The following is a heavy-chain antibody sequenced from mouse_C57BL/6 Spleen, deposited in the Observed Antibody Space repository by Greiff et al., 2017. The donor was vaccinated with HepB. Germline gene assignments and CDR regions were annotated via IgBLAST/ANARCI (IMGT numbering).Heavy chain of an antibody. CDR1: GFTFSDYG. V-gene: IGHV5-17*01. CDR3: ARDYGSSDWGYFDY. D-gene: IGHD1-1*01. Sequence: EVMLVESGGGLVKPGGSLKLSCAASGFTFSDYGMHWVRQAPEKGLEWVAYISSGSSTIYYADTVKGRFTISRDNAKNTLFLQMTSLRSEDTAMYYCARDYGSSDWGYFDYWGQGTTLTVSS. J-gene: IGHJ2*01. CDR2: ISSGSSTI.